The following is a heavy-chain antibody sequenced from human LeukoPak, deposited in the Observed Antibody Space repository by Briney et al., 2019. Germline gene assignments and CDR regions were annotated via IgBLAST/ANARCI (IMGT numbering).Heavy chain of an antibody. CDR1: GGSISSGSYY. J-gene: IGHJ4*02. V-gene: IGHV4-61*02. CDR3: ATAGVSSGWDYYFDY. Sequence: SETLSLTCAVSGGSISSGSYYWSWIRQPAGKGLEWIGRIYTSGSTNYNPSLKSRVTISVDTSKNQFSLKLSSVTAADTAVYYCATAGVSSGWDYYFDYWGQGTLVTVSS. CDR2: IYTSGST. D-gene: IGHD6-19*01.